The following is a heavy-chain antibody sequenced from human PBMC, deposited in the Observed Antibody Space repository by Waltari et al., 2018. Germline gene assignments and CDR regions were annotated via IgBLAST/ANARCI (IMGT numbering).Heavy chain of an antibody. V-gene: IGHV4-39*07. Sequence: QEQLQESGPGLVKPSETLSLTCTVSGGSISSSSYYWGWIRQPPGKGLEWIGSIYYSGSTYYNPSLKSRVTISVDTSKNQFSLKLSSVTAADTAVYYCARGTTIFGVVPFYWGQGTLVTVSS. J-gene: IGHJ4*02. CDR2: IYYSGST. CDR3: ARGTTIFGVVPFY. CDR1: GGSISSSSYY. D-gene: IGHD3-3*01.